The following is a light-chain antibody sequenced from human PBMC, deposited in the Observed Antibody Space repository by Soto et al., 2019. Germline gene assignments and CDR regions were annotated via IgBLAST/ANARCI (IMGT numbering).Light chain of an antibody. CDR1: QKIHNF. CDR3: TQSSSNHRT. J-gene: IGKJ4*01. V-gene: IGKV1-39*01. Sequence: DIQMTHSPSSLSASLGDRVTVTCRASQKIHNFVSWYQQKPWQAPKLLIFLASTLESGVPSRFGGSGSGKDLTLTISTLQPEDFATYYFTQSSSNHRTFGGGTKVDIX. CDR2: LAS.